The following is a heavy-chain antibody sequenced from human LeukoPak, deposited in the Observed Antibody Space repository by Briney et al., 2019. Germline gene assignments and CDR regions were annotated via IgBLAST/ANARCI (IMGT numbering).Heavy chain of an antibody. V-gene: IGHV3-7*01. J-gene: IGHJ4*02. D-gene: IGHD3-3*01. Sequence: GSLRLSCVASGFTFSSNWMGWVRQAPGKGLEWVANIKQDGSEAYYVDSVKGRFTISRDSTKSSLYLQMNSLRGEDTAVYYCARQPVGFWSAYYQYYFDYWGQGTLVTVSS. CDR2: IKQDGSEA. CDR1: GFTFSSNW. CDR3: ARQPVGFWSAYYQYYFDY.